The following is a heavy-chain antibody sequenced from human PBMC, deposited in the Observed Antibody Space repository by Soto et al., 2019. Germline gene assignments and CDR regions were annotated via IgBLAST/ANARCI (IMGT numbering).Heavy chain of an antibody. CDR3: ARHNVYAMDV. CDR1: GFTFSSYA. J-gene: IGHJ6*02. CDR2: ISGSGENT. Sequence: GGSLRLSCAASGFTFSSYAMSWVRQAPGKGLEWVSAISGSGENTYYADTVKGRFTISRDNSKNTVYVQMDSLRDEDTALYYCARHNVYAMDVWGQCTTVTVSS. D-gene: IGHD2-2*01. V-gene: IGHV3-23*01.